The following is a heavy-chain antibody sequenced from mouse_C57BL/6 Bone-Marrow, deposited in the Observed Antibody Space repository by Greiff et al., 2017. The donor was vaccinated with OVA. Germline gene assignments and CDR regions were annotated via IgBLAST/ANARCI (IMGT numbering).Heavy chain of an antibody. J-gene: IGHJ2*01. D-gene: IGHD4-1*01. CDR1: GYTFTSYW. CDR2: IDPSDSYT. Sequence: VQLQQPGAELVKPGASVKLSCKASGYTFTSYWMQWVKQRPGQGLEWIGEIDPSDSYTNYNQKFKGKATLTVDTSSSTAYMQLSSLTSEDSAVYDCAREGNWDYFDYWGQGTTLTVSS. CDR3: AREGNWDYFDY. V-gene: IGHV1-50*01.